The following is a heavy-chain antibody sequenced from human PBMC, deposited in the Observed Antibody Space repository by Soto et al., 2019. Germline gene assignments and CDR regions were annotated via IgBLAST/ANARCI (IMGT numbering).Heavy chain of an antibody. CDR1: GFSLRTSGVG. D-gene: IGHD3-16*02. CDR3: ARTSYYHYIWGPYRPYYFDY. J-gene: IGHJ4*01. Sequence: QITLKESGPTLVKPTQTLTLTCTLSGFSLRTSGVGVGWIRQPPGKALEWLALIYWDDDKRYSPSLKSRLTITNDTSKNQVVLTMTNMDPVGTATYYCARTSYYHYIWGPYRPYYFDYWGHGTLVTVSS. CDR2: IYWDDDK. V-gene: IGHV2-5*02.